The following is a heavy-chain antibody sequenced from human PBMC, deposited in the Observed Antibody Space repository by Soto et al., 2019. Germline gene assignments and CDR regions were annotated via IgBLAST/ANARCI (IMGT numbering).Heavy chain of an antibody. D-gene: IGHD1-1*01. V-gene: IGHV3-30*18. CDR1: GFTFSSFG. CDR3: AKIRVSPWTPMYDALDL. Sequence: QGQLVESGGGVVQPGGSLRLSCAASGFTFSSFGMHWVRQAPCKGLEWVSVITYDGRNEYYADSVKGRFTISRDNSKSTLYLQMNSLRPEDTAVYYCAKIRVSPWTPMYDALDLWGQGTLVTVSS. J-gene: IGHJ3*01. CDR2: ITYDGRNE.